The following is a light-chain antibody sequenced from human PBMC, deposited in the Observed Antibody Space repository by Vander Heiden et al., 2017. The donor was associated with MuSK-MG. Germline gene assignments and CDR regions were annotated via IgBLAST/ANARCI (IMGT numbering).Light chain of an antibody. CDR1: QSVLYSSNNKNY. V-gene: IGKV4-1*01. CDR3: QQYDSTPLT. Sequence: DIVMTQFPDALAVSLCERATINCKSSQSVLYSSNNKNYLAWYQQKPGQPPKLLIYWASTRESGVPDRFSGSGSGTDFTLTISSLQAEDVAVYYCQQYDSTPLTFGQGTKLEIK. J-gene: IGKJ2*01. CDR2: WAS.